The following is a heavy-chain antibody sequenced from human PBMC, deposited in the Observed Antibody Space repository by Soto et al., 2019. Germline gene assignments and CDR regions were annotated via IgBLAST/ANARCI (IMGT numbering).Heavy chain of an antibody. CDR2: IFHSGSA. D-gene: IGHD6-19*01. CDR3: ARLRGFRGSSGWYPYWFDP. Sequence: QVQLQESGPGLVKPSGTLSLTCAVSGDSITSRNWWTWVRQPPGKGLERIGEIFHSGSANYNPSLKSRVTISVDKSKNLFSLKLNSVTAADTAMYYCARLRGFRGSSGWYPYWFDPWGQGTLITVS. CDR1: GDSITSRNW. V-gene: IGHV4-4*02. J-gene: IGHJ5*02.